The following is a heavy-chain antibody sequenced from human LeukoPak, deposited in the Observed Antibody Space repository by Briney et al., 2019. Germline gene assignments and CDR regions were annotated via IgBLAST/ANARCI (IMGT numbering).Heavy chain of an antibody. V-gene: IGHV4-39*01. CDR2: IYYSGST. J-gene: IGHJ3*02. CDR1: GGSISSSSYY. CDR3: ARQFAGAHAFDI. D-gene: IGHD7-27*01. Sequence: SETLSLTCTVSGGSISSSSYYWGWIRQPPGKGLEWIGSIYYSGSTYYSPSLKSRVTISVDTSKNQFSLKLSSVTAADTAVYYCARQFAGAHAFDIWGQGTMVTVSS.